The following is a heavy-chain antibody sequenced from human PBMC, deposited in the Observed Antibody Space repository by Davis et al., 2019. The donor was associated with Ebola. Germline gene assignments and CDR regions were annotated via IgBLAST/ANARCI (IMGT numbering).Heavy chain of an antibody. D-gene: IGHD4-17*01. CDR1: GGTFSSYA. CDR3: ARENGDYWYFDL. Sequence: SVKVSCKASGGTFSSYAISWVRQAPGQGLEWMGGIIPIFGTANYAQKFQGRVTITADESTSTAYMELSSLRSEDTAVYYCARENGDYWYFDLWGRGTLVTVSS. J-gene: IGHJ2*01. CDR2: IIPIFGTA. V-gene: IGHV1-69*13.